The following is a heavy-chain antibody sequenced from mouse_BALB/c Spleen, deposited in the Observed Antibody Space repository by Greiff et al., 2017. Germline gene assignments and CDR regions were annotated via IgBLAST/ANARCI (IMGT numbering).Heavy chain of an antibody. Sequence: VQLQQSGTVLARPGASVKMSCKASGYSFTSYWMHWVKQRPGQGLEWIGAIYPGNSDTSYNQKFKGKAKLTAVTSASTAYMELSSLTNEDSAVYYCTRSYGSSSPFDYWGQGTTLTVSS. CDR2: IYPGNSDT. V-gene: IGHV1-5*01. D-gene: IGHD1-1*01. CDR3: TRSYGSSSPFDY. CDR1: GYSFTSYW. J-gene: IGHJ2*01.